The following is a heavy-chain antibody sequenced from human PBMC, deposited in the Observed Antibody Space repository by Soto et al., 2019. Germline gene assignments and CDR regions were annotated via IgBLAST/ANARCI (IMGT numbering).Heavy chain of an antibody. J-gene: IGHJ6*02. V-gene: IGHV3-33*01. Sequence: QVQLVESGGGVVQPGRSLRLSCAASGFTFSSYGMHWVRQAPGKGLEWVAVIWYDGSNKDYADSVKGRFTISRDNSKNTMSLEMNSLRAEDTAVYYCATDQQDKYYYGMDVWCQGTTVTVSS. CDR3: ATDQQDKYYYGMDV. CDR2: IWYDGSNK. CDR1: GFTFSSYG.